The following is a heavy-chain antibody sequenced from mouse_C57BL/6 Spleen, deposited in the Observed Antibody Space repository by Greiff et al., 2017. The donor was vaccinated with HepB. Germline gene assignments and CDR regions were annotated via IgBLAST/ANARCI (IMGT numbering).Heavy chain of an antibody. Sequence: EVQLQQSGPELVKPGASVKIPCKASGYTFTDYNMDWVKQSHGKSLEWIGDINPNNGGTIYNQKFKGKATLTVDKSSSTAYMELRSLTSEDTAVYYCARSRDGYDYDAFAYWGQGTLVTVAA. J-gene: IGHJ3*01. D-gene: IGHD2-4*01. CDR1: GYTFTDYN. V-gene: IGHV1-18*01. CDR3: ARSRDGYDYDAFAY. CDR2: INPNNGGT.